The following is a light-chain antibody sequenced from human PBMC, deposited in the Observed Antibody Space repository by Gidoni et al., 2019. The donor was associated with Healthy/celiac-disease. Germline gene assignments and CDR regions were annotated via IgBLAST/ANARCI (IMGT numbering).Light chain of an antibody. Sequence: EIVLTQSPATLSLSPGERATLSCRASQSVSSYLAWYQQKPGQAPRLLIYDASNRATGIPARFSGSGSGTDFTLTISSLEPEDFAVYYCQQPQGYTFGQXTKLEIK. CDR1: QSVSSY. CDR3: QQPQGYT. J-gene: IGKJ2*01. V-gene: IGKV3-11*01. CDR2: DAS.